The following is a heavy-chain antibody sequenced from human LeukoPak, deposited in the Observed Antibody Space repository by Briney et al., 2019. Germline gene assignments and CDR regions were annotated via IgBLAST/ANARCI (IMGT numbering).Heavy chain of an antibody. CDR3: ARQNLGFLEWQHYYYYMDV. CDR2: IYPGDSDT. Sequence: GESLKISCKGSGNSFASDWIAWVRQMPGKGLEWMGIIYPGDSDTRYSPSFQGQVTISADKSISTAYLQWSNLKASDTAMYYCARQNLGFLEWQHYYYYMDVWGKGTTVTVSS. J-gene: IGHJ6*03. D-gene: IGHD3-3*01. V-gene: IGHV5-51*01. CDR1: GNSFASDW.